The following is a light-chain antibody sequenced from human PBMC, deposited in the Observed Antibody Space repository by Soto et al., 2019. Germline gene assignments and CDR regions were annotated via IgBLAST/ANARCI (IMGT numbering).Light chain of an antibody. CDR1: QTVSTY. V-gene: IGKV3-20*01. Sequence: EVVLTQSPGTLSLSPGGRASLFCRASQTVSTYLAWYQQKPGQAPRLLIHGASSRATGIPDRFSGSGFGTDFTLTISSLEPEDFAVYYCQQYHNLWTFGQGTKVDIK. CDR3: QQYHNLWT. J-gene: IGKJ1*01. CDR2: GAS.